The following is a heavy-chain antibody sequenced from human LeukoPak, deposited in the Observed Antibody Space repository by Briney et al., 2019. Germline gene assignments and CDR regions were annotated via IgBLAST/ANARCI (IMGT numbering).Heavy chain of an antibody. V-gene: IGHV5-51*01. Sequence: GESLKISCKGSGYSFTDYWIGWVRQLPGKGLEWMGIIYPGDSDTRYSPSFQGQVTISADKSISTAYLQWSSLKASDTAMYYCARCGSSGYYVSVYWGQGTLVTVSS. CDR1: GYSFTDYW. CDR2: IYPGDSDT. J-gene: IGHJ4*02. D-gene: IGHD3-22*01. CDR3: ARCGSSGYYVSVY.